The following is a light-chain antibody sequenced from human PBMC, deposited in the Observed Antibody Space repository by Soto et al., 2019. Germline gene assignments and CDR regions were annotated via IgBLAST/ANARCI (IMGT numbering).Light chain of an antibody. CDR1: SSDVGIYNY. CDR2: EVT. V-gene: IGLV2-14*01. J-gene: IGLJ1*01. Sequence: QSALTEPACVSGSPGQSIAISCTGSSSDVGIYNYVSWYQQHPGKVPKLIIYEVTNRPSGVSNHFSGSKSGNTASLNISGLQAEDEADYYCSSYTTSSTRVFGTGTKVTVL. CDR3: SSYTTSSTRV.